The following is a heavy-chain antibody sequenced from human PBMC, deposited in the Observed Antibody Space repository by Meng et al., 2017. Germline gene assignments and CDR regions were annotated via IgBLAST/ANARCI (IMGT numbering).Heavy chain of an antibody. V-gene: IGHV3-73*01. CDR2: IRSKSDTYAT. CDR3: AIYTNGHI. J-gene: IGHJ3*02. Sequence: GESLKISCTASDFTFSGSDVHWVRQASGKGLEWVGRIRSKSDTYATAYAASVKGRFTISRDDSKNTAHLQMNSLETEDTALYYCAIYTNGHIWGQGTMVTVSS. CDR1: DFTFSGSD. D-gene: IGHD5-18*01.